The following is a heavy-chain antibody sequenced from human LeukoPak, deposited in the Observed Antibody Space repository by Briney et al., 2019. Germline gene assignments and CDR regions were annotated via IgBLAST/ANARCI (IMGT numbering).Heavy chain of an antibody. CDR2: IYTSGST. Sequence: SETLSLTCTVSGGSISSYYWSWIRQPAGKGLEWIGRIYTSGSTNYNPSLKSRVTMSVDTSKNQFSLQLSSVTAADTAVYYCARMPFEYSSSSHFDYWGQGTLVTVSS. V-gene: IGHV4-4*07. CDR3: ARMPFEYSSSSHFDY. CDR1: GGSISSYY. D-gene: IGHD6-6*01. J-gene: IGHJ4*02.